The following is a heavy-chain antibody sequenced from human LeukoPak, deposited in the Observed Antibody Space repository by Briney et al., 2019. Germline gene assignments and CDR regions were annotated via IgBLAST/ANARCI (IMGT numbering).Heavy chain of an antibody. D-gene: IGHD3-10*01. J-gene: IGHJ3*02. CDR2: IYPGGSDT. CDR1: GYSFTSYW. Sequence: GESLKISCKGSGYSFTSYWIGWVRQMPGKGLEWMGIIYPGGSDTRYSPSFQGQVTISADKSISTAYLQWSSLKASDTAMYYCARGLGYYGSGSYYNRGDAFDIWGQGTMVTVSS. V-gene: IGHV5-51*01. CDR3: ARGLGYYGSGSYYNRGDAFDI.